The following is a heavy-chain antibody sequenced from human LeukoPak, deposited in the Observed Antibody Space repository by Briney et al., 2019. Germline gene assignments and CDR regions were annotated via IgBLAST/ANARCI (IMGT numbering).Heavy chain of an antibody. J-gene: IGHJ6*02. CDR1: GFTFSSYS. V-gene: IGHV3-48*02. Sequence: GGSLRLSCAASGFTFSSYSMNRVRQAPGKGLEWVSYISSSSSTIYYADSVKGRFTISRDNAKNSLYLQMNSLRDEDTAVYYCARGPYDSSGYYYFYYYYGMDVWGQGTTVTVSS. CDR2: ISSSSSTI. D-gene: IGHD3-22*01. CDR3: ARGPYDSSGYYYFYYYYGMDV.